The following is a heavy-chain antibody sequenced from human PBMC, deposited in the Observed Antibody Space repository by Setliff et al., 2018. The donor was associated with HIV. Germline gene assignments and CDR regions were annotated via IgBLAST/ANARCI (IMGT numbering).Heavy chain of an antibody. D-gene: IGHD2-2*02. J-gene: IGHJ1*01. CDR1: GYAFTTYG. CDR2: SIPLFGTT. CDR3: ARVLYTRDAEYFQH. V-gene: IGHV1-69*05. Sequence: SVKVSCKPSGYAFTTYGLTWVRQAPGQGLEWMGGSIPLFGTTNYAQKFQGRVTITRDTSASTAYMELSSLRSEDTAVYYCARVLYTRDAEYFQHWGQGTLVTVSS.